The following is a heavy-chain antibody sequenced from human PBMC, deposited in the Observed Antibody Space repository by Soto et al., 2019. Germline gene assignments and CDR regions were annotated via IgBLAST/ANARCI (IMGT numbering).Heavy chain of an antibody. D-gene: IGHD6-6*01. Sequence: QVQLQESGPGLVKPSQTLSLTCTVSGGSISSGGYYWTWIRQHPGKGLEWIGYNYYSGITYYNPSLKSRGTISLDTSKNQFSLKLSSVTAADTAVYYGARGSSIAGLYYGMDVWGQGTTVTVSS. J-gene: IGHJ6*02. CDR3: ARGSSIAGLYYGMDV. V-gene: IGHV4-31*03. CDR2: NYYSGIT. CDR1: GGSISSGGYY.